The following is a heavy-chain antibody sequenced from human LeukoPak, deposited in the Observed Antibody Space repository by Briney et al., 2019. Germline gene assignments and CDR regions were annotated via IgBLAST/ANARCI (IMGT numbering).Heavy chain of an antibody. V-gene: IGHV1-8*01. CDR3: ARVPEWELLLGLYYYYGMDV. J-gene: IGHJ6*02. Sequence: ASVKVSCKASGYTFTSYDINWVRQATGQGLEWMGWMNPNSGNTGYAQKFQGRVTMTRNTSISTAYMELSSLRSEDTAVYYCARVPEWELLLGLYYYYGMDVWGQGTTVTVSS. CDR1: GYTFTSYD. D-gene: IGHD1-26*01. CDR2: MNPNSGNT.